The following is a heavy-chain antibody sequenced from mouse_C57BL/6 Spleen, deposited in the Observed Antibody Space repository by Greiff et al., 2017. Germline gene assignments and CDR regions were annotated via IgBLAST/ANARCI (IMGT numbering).Heavy chain of an antibody. J-gene: IGHJ3*01. V-gene: IGHV5-6*02. CDR3: ARRDYYGSRSAWFAY. CDR1: GFTFSSYG. CDR2: ISRGGSYT. Sequence: EVKLVESGGDLVKPGGSLKLSCAASGFTFSSYGMSWVRQTPDKRLEWVATISRGGSYTYYPDSVKGRFTISRDNAKNTLYLQMSSLKSEDTAMYYCARRDYYGSRSAWFAYWGQGTLVTVSA. D-gene: IGHD1-1*01.